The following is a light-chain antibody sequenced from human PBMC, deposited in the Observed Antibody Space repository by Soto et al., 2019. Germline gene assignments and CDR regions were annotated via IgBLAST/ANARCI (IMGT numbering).Light chain of an antibody. V-gene: IGKV3-20*01. CDR1: QSVSNY. CDR3: QQYGSSPIT. CDR2: GAA. Sequence: EIVLTQSPGTLSLSPVERATLSCRASQSVSNYLAWYQQRPGQAPRLLIYGAASRATGIPDRLSGSGSGTDFTLTISRLEPEDFAVYYCQQYGSSPITFGQGTRLEIK. J-gene: IGKJ5*01.